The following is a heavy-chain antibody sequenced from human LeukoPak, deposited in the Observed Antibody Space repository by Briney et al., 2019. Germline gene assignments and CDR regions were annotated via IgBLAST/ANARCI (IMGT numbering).Heavy chain of an antibody. CDR2: ISSSSSAI. CDR1: GFTFSSYS. CDR3: ARDDSAIWFGGIDI. D-gene: IGHD3-10*01. J-gene: IGHJ3*02. Sequence: GGSLRLSCAASGFTFSSYSMNWVRQAPGKGLEWVSYISSSSSAIYYADSVKGRFTISRDNAKNSLYLQMNSLRAEDTAVYYCARDDSAIWFGGIDIWGQGTMVTVSS. V-gene: IGHV3-48*04.